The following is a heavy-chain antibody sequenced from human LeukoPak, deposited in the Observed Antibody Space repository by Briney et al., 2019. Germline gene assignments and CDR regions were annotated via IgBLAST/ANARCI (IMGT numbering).Heavy chain of an antibody. CDR3: ARLKDDVTKFDY. Sequence: GGSLRLSCVVSGFTFTDAWMSWVRQAPGKGLEWVANIRQDANQIYYADSVRGRFTISRDNAKNSLFLQMNSLRVEDTAVYYCARLKDDVTKFDYWGRGTLVTVSS. V-gene: IGHV3-7*01. CDR1: GFTFTDAW. J-gene: IGHJ4*02. D-gene: IGHD2-8*01. CDR2: IRQDANQI.